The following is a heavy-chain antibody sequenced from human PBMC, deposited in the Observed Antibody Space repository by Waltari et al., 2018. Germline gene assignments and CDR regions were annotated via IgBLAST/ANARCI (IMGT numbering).Heavy chain of an antibody. Sequence: QVQLQESGPGLVKPSETLSLTCPVSGGSLSSSYWRWLRHPPGKGLEWIGYIYYSGSTNYNPSLKSRVTISVDTSKNQFSLKLSSVTAADTAVYYCARYGSGSSYYYYGMDVWGQGTTVTVSS. V-gene: IGHV4-59*01. J-gene: IGHJ6*02. CDR3: ARYGSGSSYYYYGMDV. CDR2: IYYSGST. D-gene: IGHD3-10*01. CDR1: GGSLSSSY.